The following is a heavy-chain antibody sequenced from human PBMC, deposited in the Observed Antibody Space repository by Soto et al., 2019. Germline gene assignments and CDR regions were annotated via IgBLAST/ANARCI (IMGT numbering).Heavy chain of an antibody. CDR3: ARVYTAMADPKLGYYFDY. CDR2: ISGSGGST. Sequence: VGSLRLSCAASGFTFSSYAMSWVRQAPGKGLEWVSAISGSGGSTYYADSVKGRFTISRDNSKNTLYLQMNSLRAEDTAVYYCARVYTAMADPKLGYYFDYWGQGTLVTVSS. D-gene: IGHD5-18*01. CDR1: GFTFSSYA. V-gene: IGHV3-23*01. J-gene: IGHJ4*02.